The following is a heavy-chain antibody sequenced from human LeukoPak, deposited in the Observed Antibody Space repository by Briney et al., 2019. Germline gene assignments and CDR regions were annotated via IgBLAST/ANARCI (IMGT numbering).Heavy chain of an antibody. CDR3: ARPRYGSGSLDS. Sequence: SETLSLTCAVYGGSFSGHYWTWIRQPPGKGLGWIGEINHSGSTTYNPSLNSRVTISVDTSKNQFSLRLSSVTAADTAVYYCARPRYGSGSLDSWGQGTLVTVSS. J-gene: IGHJ4*02. CDR1: GGSFSGHY. CDR2: INHSGST. V-gene: IGHV4-34*01. D-gene: IGHD3-10*01.